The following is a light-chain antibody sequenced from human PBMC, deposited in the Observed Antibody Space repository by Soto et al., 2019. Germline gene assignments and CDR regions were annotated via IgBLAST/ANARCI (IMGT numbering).Light chain of an antibody. J-gene: IGKJ1*01. CDR1: QSVSSSY. CDR2: GAS. Sequence: EIVLTQSPGTLSLSPGERATLSCRASQSVSSSYLAWYQQKPGQAPRLLIYGASSRATGIPDRFSGSGSGTDFTITISRLEPEDSAVYYCQQYGSSPQTFGEGTKVEIQ. V-gene: IGKV3-20*01. CDR3: QQYGSSPQT.